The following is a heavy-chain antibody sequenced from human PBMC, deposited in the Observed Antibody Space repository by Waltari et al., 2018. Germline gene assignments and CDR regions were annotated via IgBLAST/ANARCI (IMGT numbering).Heavy chain of an antibody. J-gene: IGHJ5*02. CDR2: ISGSGDAT. D-gene: IGHD2-2*01. CDR1: GFTFSSCS. CDR3: AKDKAAIVYWFDP. Sequence: EVQLLESGGGLVQPGGSLSLSCAASGFTFSSCSMSWVRQAPGKGLEWVSAISGSGDATYYADSVKGRFTMSRDNSNNRLYLQMNSLRAEDTAIYYCAKDKAAIVYWFDPWGQGTLVTVSS. V-gene: IGHV3-23*01.